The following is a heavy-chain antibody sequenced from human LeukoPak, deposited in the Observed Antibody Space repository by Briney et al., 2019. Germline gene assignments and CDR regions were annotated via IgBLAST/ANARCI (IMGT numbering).Heavy chain of an antibody. Sequence: GGSLRLSCAASGFTVSSNYMSWVRQAPGKGLEWVSVIYSGGSTYYADSVKGRFTISRDNSKNTLYLQMNSLRAEDTAVYYCARGQTMVRGVPRAGMDVWGQGTTVTVSS. CDR1: GFTVSSNY. CDR2: IYSGGST. J-gene: IGHJ6*02. CDR3: ARGQTMVRGVPRAGMDV. D-gene: IGHD3-10*01. V-gene: IGHV3-66*01.